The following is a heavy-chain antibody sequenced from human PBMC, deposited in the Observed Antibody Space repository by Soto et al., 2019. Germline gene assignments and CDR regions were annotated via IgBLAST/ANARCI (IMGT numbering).Heavy chain of an antibody. CDR2: ISWNSGSI. CDR3: VKDIHEQWLVSHFEY. CDR1: GFTLESYA. V-gene: IGHV3-9*01. Sequence: GGSLRLSCVASGFTLESYAMHWVRPVPGKGLEWVSGISWNSGSIGYEDPVKGRFPISRDNAQKSLYLEMNSLRVEDTAFYYCVKDIHEQWLVSHFEYWGQGALVTVSS. D-gene: IGHD6-19*01. J-gene: IGHJ4*02.